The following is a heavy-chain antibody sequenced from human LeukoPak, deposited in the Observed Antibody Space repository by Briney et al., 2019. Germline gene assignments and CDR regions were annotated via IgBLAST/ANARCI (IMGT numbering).Heavy chain of an antibody. Sequence: GGSLRLSCAASGFTFSSYAMSWVRQAPGKGLEWVSVISGSGGSTYSAESVKGRFTISRDNSKNTLYLQMNSLRVEDTAVYYCAKRNYYDSRGYYEYYFDDWGQGTLVTVSS. D-gene: IGHD3-22*01. CDR2: ISGSGGST. V-gene: IGHV3-23*01. CDR1: GFTFSSYA. CDR3: AKRNYYDSRGYYEYYFDD. J-gene: IGHJ4*02.